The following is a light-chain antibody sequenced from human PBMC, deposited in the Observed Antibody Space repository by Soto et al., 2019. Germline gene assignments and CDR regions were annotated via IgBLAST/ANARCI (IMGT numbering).Light chain of an antibody. CDR2: NTN. V-gene: IGLV8-61*01. Sequence: QAVVTQEPSISVSPGRTVTLTCGLSSGSVSTSYYPSWYQQAPGQAPRTLIYNTNIRSSGVPDRFSGSILGNKAALTITGAQAADECDYYCVLYMGSGTWVFGGGTKLTVL. CDR3: VLYMGSGTWV. J-gene: IGLJ3*02. CDR1: SGSVSTSYY.